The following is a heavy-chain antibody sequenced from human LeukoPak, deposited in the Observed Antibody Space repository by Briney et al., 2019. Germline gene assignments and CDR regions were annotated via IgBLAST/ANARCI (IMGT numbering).Heavy chain of an antibody. CDR1: GLTFSRYA. CDR3: AKDRVEYSGYEGYFDY. Sequence: GGSLRLSCAASGLTFSRYAMSWVRQAPGKGLEWVSAISGSGGSTYYADSVKGRFTISRDNSKNTLYLQMNSRRAEDTAVYYCAKDRVEYSGYEGYFDYWGQGTLVTVSS. V-gene: IGHV3-23*01. J-gene: IGHJ4*02. D-gene: IGHD5-12*01. CDR2: ISGSGGST.